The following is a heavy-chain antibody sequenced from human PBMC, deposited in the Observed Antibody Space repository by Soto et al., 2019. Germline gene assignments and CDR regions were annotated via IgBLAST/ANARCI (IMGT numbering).Heavy chain of an antibody. J-gene: IGHJ3*02. CDR1: GGSISSYY. CDR3: ARTPDI. CDR2: IYHSGST. V-gene: IGHV4-59*12. Sequence: SETLSLTCTVSGGSISSYYWSWIRQPPGKGLEWIGYIYHSGSTYYNPSLKSRVTISVDRSKNQFSLKLSSVTAADTAVYYCARTPDIWGQVKMVTVSS.